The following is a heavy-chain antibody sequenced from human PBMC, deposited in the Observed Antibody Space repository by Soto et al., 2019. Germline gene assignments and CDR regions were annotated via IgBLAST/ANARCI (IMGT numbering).Heavy chain of an antibody. D-gene: IGHD3-3*01. Sequence: PGGSLRLSCAASGFTFSTYAMAWIRQAPGKGLEWVANIKEDGSEKYYVDSVRGRFTISKDNAKNSLYLQMNSLRAEDTALYYCARGRSRFLEWGQGTQVTVSS. CDR3: ARGRSRFLE. V-gene: IGHV3-7*01. CDR2: IKEDGSEK. CDR1: GFTFSTYA. J-gene: IGHJ4*02.